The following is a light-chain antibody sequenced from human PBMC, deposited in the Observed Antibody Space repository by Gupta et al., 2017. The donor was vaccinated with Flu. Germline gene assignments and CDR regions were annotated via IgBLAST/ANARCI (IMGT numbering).Light chain of an antibody. CDR1: KLADKY. Sequence: SYELSQPPSVSVSPGQTASITCSGDKLADKYTCWYQQKPGQSPVLIIYQDTKRPSGIPERFSGSNSGNTATLSISGNQVVDDADYFCQAWDVSSGHFVFAGGTKLTVL. CDR3: QAWDVSSGHFV. J-gene: IGLJ3*02. V-gene: IGLV3-1*01. CDR2: QDT.